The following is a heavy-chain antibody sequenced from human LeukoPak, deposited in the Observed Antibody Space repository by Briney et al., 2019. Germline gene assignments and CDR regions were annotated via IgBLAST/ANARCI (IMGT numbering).Heavy chain of an antibody. CDR1: GFTFSSHW. J-gene: IGHJ4*02. D-gene: IGHD6-19*01. V-gene: IGHV3-7*05. Sequence: GGSLRLSCAASGFTFSSHWMSWVRQAPGKGLEWVAIIKTDGSEEDYVDAVKGRFTISRDNAKNCLYLQMNNLRAEDTAMYYCARDWNGSGWPTDYWGQGTLVTVSS. CDR3: ARDWNGSGWPTDY. CDR2: IKTDGSEE.